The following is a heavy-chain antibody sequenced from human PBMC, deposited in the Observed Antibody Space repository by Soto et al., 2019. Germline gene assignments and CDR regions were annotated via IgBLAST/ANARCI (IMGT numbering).Heavy chain of an antibody. J-gene: IGHJ6*02. CDR3: ARNYGSGSYGHYYGMDV. D-gene: IGHD3-10*01. CDR2: ISSSSSYI. CDR1: GFTFSSYS. Sequence: PGGSLRLSCAASGFTFSSYSMNWVRQAPGKGLEWVSSISSSSSYIYYADSVKGRFTISRDNAKNSLYLQMNSLRAEDTAVYYCARNYGSGSYGHYYGMDVWGQGTTVTVSS. V-gene: IGHV3-21*01.